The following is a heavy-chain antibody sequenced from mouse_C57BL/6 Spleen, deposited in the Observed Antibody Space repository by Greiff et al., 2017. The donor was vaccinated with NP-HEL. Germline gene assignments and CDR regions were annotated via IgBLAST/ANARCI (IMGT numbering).Heavy chain of an antibody. J-gene: IGHJ2*01. V-gene: IGHV1-52*01. Sequence: QVQLQQPGAELVRPGSSVKLSCKASGYTFTSYWMHWVKQRPIQGLEWIGNIDPSDSETHYNQKFKDKATLTVDKSSSTAYMQLSSLTSEDSAVYYCARKVVTTGGDYWGQGTTLTVSS. CDR1: GYTFTSYW. D-gene: IGHD2-2*01. CDR3: ARKVVTTGGDY. CDR2: IDPSDSET.